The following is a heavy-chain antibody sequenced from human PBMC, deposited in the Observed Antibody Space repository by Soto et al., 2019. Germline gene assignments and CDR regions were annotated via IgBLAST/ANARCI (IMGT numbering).Heavy chain of an antibody. CDR3: ARDKAPGTSNWFDP. CDR1: GASIRSTHYF. Sequence: SETLSLTCKVSGASIRSTHYFWGWIRQPPGKGLEWIGNFYSSGVTHYNPSLKSRVTISVDTSKNQFSLKLSSVTAADTAVYYCARDKAPGTSNWFDPWGQGTLVTVS. CDR2: FYSSGVT. J-gene: IGHJ5*02. V-gene: IGHV4-39*07.